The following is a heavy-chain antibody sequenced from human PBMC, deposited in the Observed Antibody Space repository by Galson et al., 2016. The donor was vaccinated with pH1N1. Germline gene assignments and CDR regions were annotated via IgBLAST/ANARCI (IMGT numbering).Heavy chain of an antibody. CDR3: ARDRLPDILTDYPVN. Sequence: SLRLSCAASGFTFSSYGMHWVRQAPGKGLEWVAVIWYDGSNKYYADSVKGRFTISRDNSKNTLYLQMNSLRAEDTAVYYCARDRLPDILTDYPVNWGQGTLVTVSS. V-gene: IGHV3-33*01. J-gene: IGHJ4*02. CDR1: GFTFSSYG. CDR2: IWYDGSNK. D-gene: IGHD3-9*01.